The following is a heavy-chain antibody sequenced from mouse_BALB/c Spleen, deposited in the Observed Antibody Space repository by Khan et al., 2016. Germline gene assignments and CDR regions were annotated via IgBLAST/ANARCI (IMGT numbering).Heavy chain of an antibody. D-gene: IGHD1-1*01. J-gene: IGHJ4*01. CDR1: GDSITSGY. Sequence: MQLEESGPSLVKPSQTLSLTCSVTGDSITSGYWNWIRKFPGNKLEYMGYISYSGSTYYNPSLKSRISITRDTSKNQYYLQLNSVTTEDTATYXCARYDGSSYVRAMDYWGQGTSVTVSS. CDR3: ARYDGSSYVRAMDY. V-gene: IGHV3-8*02. CDR2: ISYSGST.